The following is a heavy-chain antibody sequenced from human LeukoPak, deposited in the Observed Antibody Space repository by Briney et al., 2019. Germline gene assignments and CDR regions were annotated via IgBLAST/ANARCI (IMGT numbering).Heavy chain of an antibody. J-gene: IGHJ4*02. V-gene: IGHV4-61*01. D-gene: IGHD3-9*01. Sequence: SGTLSLTCTVSGGSVSSGSYYWSWIRQPPGKGLEWIGYIYYSGSTNYNPSLKSRVTISVDTSKNQFSLKLSSVTAADTAVYYCVREALRYFDWSFDYWGQGTLVTVSS. CDR1: GGSVSSGSYY. CDR3: VREALRYFDWSFDY. CDR2: IYYSGST.